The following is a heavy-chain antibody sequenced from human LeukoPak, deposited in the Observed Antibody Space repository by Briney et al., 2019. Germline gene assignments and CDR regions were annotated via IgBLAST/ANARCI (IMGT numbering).Heavy chain of an antibody. D-gene: IGHD4-17*01. J-gene: IGHJ3*02. CDR1: GGSISSYY. Sequence: SETLSLTCTDSGGSISSYYWSWIRQPPGKGLEWIGYIYYSGSTNYNPSLKSRVTISVDTSKNQFSLKLSSVTAADTAVYYCARGVDVTTDAFDIWGQGTMVTVSS. CDR2: IYYSGST. CDR3: ARGVDVTTDAFDI. V-gene: IGHV4-59*01.